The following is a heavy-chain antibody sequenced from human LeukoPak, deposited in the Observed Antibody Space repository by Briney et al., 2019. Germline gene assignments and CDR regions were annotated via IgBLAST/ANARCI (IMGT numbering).Heavy chain of an antibody. V-gene: IGHV4-59*11. CDR3: ARDRWGRNWFDP. J-gene: IGHJ5*02. D-gene: IGHD5-24*01. CDR1: GGSISSHY. Sequence: PSETLSLTCTVSGGSISSHYWSWIRQPPGKGLEWIGYIYYSGSTNYNPSLKSRVTISVDTSKNQFSLKLSSGTAADTAVYYCARDRWGRNWFDPWGQGTLVTVSS. CDR2: IYYSGST.